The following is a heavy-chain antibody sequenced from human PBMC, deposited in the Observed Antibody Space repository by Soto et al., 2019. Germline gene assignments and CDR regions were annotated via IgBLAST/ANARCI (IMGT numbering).Heavy chain of an antibody. V-gene: IGHV1-69*06. CDR1: GGTFSSYA. CDR2: IIPIFGTA. Sequence: SVKVSCKASGGTFSSYAISWVRQAPGQGLEWMGGIIPIFGTANYAQKFQGRVTITADKSTSTAYMELSSLRSEDTAVYYCASFRDYDILTGYLKFDPWGQGTLVTVSS. CDR3: ASFRDYDILTGYLKFDP. J-gene: IGHJ5*02. D-gene: IGHD3-9*01.